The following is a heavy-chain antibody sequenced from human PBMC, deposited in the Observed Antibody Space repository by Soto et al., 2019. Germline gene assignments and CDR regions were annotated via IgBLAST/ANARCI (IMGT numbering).Heavy chain of an antibody. CDR2: IWYDGSNK. J-gene: IGHJ6*02. CDR3: ARDRYGDYYYYGMDV. V-gene: IGHV3-33*01. D-gene: IGHD4-17*01. CDR1: GFTFSSYG. Sequence: QVQLVESGGGVVQPGRSLRLSCAASGFTFSSYGMHWVRQAPGKGLEWVAVIWYDGSNKYYADSVKGRFTISRDNSKNTLYLQMNGLRADDTGVYYCARDRYGDYYYYGMDVLGQGTTVTVSS.